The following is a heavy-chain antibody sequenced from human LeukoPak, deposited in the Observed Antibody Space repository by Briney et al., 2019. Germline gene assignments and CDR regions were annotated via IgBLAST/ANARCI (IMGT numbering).Heavy chain of an antibody. V-gene: IGHV3-23*01. CDR1: GFTFSSYA. J-gene: IGHJ6*02. CDR2: ISGSGATI. Sequence: GSLRLSCAASGFTFSSYAMSWVRQAPGKGLEWVSAISGSGATIYYADSVKGRFTISRDNAKNSLYLQMNSLRAEDTAVYYCARDGPGRATVTLYYYYYYGMDVWGQGTTVTVSS. D-gene: IGHD4-11*01. CDR3: ARDGPGRATVTLYYYYYYGMDV.